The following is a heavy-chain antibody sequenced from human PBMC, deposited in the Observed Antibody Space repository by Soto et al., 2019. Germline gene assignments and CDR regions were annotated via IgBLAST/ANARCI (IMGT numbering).Heavy chain of an antibody. CDR3: AKDMQTYYDFWSGSQNYGMDV. J-gene: IGHJ6*02. CDR2: ISGSGGST. D-gene: IGHD3-3*01. Sequence: EVQLLESGGGLVQPGGSLRLSCAASGFTFSSYAMSWVRQAPGKGLEWVSAISGSGGSTYYADSVKGRFTISRDNSKNTLYLQMNSRRAEDTAVYYCAKDMQTYYDFWSGSQNYGMDVWGQGTTVTVSS. V-gene: IGHV3-23*01. CDR1: GFTFSSYA.